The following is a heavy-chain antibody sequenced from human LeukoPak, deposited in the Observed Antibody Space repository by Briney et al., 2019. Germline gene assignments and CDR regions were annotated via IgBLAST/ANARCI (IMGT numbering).Heavy chain of an antibody. D-gene: IGHD3-10*01. CDR1: RGSISSSSYY. Sequence: PSETLSLTCTVSRGSISSSSYYWGWIRQPPGRGLEWIGTIYYSVSTYYNPSLKSRVTISVDTSKNQFSLRLSSVTAADTAVYYCARLCVRITVVRGVEGADYWGQGTLVTVSS. J-gene: IGHJ4*02. V-gene: IGHV4-39*01. CDR3: ARLCVRITVVRGVEGADY. CDR2: IYYSVST.